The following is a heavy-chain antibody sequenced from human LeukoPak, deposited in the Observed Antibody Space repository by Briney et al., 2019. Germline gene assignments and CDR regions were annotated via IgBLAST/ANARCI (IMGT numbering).Heavy chain of an antibody. D-gene: IGHD3-9*01. CDR3: AKGWSDILTGYYITY. CDR1: GFTVSSNY. Sequence: GGSLRLSCAASGFTVSSNYMSWVRQAPGKGLEWVTGISGSGGSTYYADSVKGRFTISRDNSKNTLHLQMNSLRAEDTAVYYCAKGWSDILTGYYITYWGQGTLVTVPS. J-gene: IGHJ4*02. CDR2: ISGSGGST. V-gene: IGHV3-23*01.